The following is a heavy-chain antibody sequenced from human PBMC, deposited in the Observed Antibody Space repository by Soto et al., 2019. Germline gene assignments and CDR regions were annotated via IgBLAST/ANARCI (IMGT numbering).Heavy chain of an antibody. D-gene: IGHD5-18*01. Sequence: GGSLRLSCAASGFTFSDYYMSWIRQAPGKGLEWLSYISSTGSIIYYADSVKGRFTISRDNAKNSLYLQMNSLRAEDTAVYYCARDRSSYSYGDRYNWFDPWGQGTLVTVSS. CDR2: ISSTGSII. J-gene: IGHJ5*02. CDR3: ARDRSSYSYGDRYNWFDP. CDR1: GFTFSDYY. V-gene: IGHV3-11*01.